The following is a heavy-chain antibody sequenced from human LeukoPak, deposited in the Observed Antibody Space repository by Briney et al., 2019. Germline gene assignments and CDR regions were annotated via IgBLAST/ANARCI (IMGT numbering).Heavy chain of an antibody. D-gene: IGHD1-26*01. Sequence: ASVKVSCKASGYTLTGYYMHWVRQAPGQGLEWMGWINPNSGGTNYAQKFQGRVTMTRDTSISTAYMELSRLRSDDTAVYYCAREGGDGIVGALRGYMDVWGKGPRSPSP. V-gene: IGHV1-2*02. CDR1: GYTLTGYY. CDR2: INPNSGGT. CDR3: AREGGDGIVGALRGYMDV. J-gene: IGHJ6*03.